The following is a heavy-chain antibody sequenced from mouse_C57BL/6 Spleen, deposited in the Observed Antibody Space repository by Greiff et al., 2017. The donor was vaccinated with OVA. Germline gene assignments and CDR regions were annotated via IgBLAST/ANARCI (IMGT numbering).Heavy chain of an antibody. CDR2: ILPGSGST. V-gene: IGHV1-9*01. Sequence: VQLQQSGAELMKPGASVKLSCKATGYTFTGYWIEWVKQRPGHGLEWIGEILPGSGSTNYNEKFKGKATFTADTSSNTAYMKLSSLTTEDSAIYYCSRRTTVVPDWCFDVWGTGTTVTVSS. CDR3: SRRTTVVPDWCFDV. J-gene: IGHJ1*03. CDR1: GYTFTGYW. D-gene: IGHD1-1*01.